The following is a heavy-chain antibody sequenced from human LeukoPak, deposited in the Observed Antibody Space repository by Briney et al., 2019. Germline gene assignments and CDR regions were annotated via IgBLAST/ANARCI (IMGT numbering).Heavy chain of an antibody. J-gene: IGHJ4*02. CDR1: GFTVSSNY. CDR2: IYSGGST. V-gene: IGHV3-66*01. CDR3: AKGSSGYYSNVYYFDY. D-gene: IGHD3-22*01. Sequence: PGGSLRLSCAASGFTVSSNYMSWVRQAPGKGLEWVSVIYSGGSTYYADSVKGRFTISRDNSKNTLYLQMNSLRAEDTAVYYCAKGSSGYYSNVYYFDYWARGPWSPSPQ.